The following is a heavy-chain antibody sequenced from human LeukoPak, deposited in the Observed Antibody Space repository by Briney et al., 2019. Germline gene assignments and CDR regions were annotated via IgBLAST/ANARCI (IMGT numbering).Heavy chain of an antibody. Sequence: KPGASVKVSCKASGYTFTGYYMHWVRQAPGQGLEWMGWINPNSGGTNYAQKFQGRVTMTRDTSISTAYMELSRLRSDNTAVYYCARGRYSSGWGGSCFDYWGQGTLVTVSS. D-gene: IGHD6-19*01. CDR3: ARGRYSSGWGGSCFDY. V-gene: IGHV1-2*02. CDR2: INPNSGGT. J-gene: IGHJ4*02. CDR1: GYTFTGYY.